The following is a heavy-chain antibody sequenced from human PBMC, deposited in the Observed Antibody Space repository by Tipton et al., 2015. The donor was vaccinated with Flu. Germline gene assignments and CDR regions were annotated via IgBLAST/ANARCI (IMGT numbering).Heavy chain of an antibody. CDR3: ARDRGIAAAGTPYNWFDP. D-gene: IGHD6-13*01. CDR2: IYYSGST. CDR1: GGSISSYY. Sequence: TLSLTCTVSGGSISSYYWSWIRQPPGKGLEWIGYIYYSGSTNYNPSLKSRVTISVDTSKNQFSLKLSSVTAADTAVYYCARDRGIAAAGTPYNWFDPWGQGTLVPVSS. J-gene: IGHJ5*02. V-gene: IGHV4-59*01.